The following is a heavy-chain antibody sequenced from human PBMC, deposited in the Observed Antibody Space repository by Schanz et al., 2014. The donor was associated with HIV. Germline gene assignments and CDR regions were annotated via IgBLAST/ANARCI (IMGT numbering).Heavy chain of an antibody. Sequence: VQLVESGGGLVQPGRSLRLSCAASGFTFSGYYMSWIRQAPGKGLEWISYISSGGSTRHYADSVKGRFTVSRDNAKNSLYLQMNSLKPEDTAVYYCARDKKSGNYDGGFDSWGQGTLVTVSS. D-gene: IGHD1-26*01. CDR3: ARDKKSGNYDGGFDS. J-gene: IGHJ5*01. CDR2: ISSGGSTR. CDR1: GFTFSGYY. V-gene: IGHV3-11*01.